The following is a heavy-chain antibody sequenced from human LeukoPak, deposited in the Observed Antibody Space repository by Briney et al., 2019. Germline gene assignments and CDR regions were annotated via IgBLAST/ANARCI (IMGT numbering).Heavy chain of an antibody. CDR1: GYNLNTYG. CDR3: VRLPLGYCSSTSCLD. CDR2: ISSSTGNT. Sequence: ASVKVSCKASGYNLNTYGIRWVRQAPGQGLEWMGWISSSTGNTKYAQKLQDRVTMPTDTSTSTAYLYLRNLRSDDTAVYYCVRLPLGYCSSTSCLDWGQGTLVTVSS. V-gene: IGHV1-18*01. D-gene: IGHD2-2*01. J-gene: IGHJ4*02.